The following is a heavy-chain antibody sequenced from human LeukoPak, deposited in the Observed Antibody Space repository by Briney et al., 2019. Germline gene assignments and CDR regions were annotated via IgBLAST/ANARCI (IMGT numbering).Heavy chain of an antibody. J-gene: IGHJ4*02. CDR1: GGTFSSYA. CDR2: IIPIFGTA. Sequence: ASVKVSCKASGGTFSSYAISWARQAPGQGLEWMGGIIPIFGTANYAQKFQGRVTMTRNTSISTAYMELSSLRSEDTAVYYCARTLAATGRRVIDYWGQGTLVTVSS. D-gene: IGHD6-25*01. CDR3: ARTLAATGRRVIDY. V-gene: IGHV1-69*05.